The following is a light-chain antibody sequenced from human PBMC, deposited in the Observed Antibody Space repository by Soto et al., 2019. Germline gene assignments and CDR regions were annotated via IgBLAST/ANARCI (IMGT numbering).Light chain of an antibody. CDR1: QSIGTY. V-gene: IGKV1-39*01. Sequence: DIQMTQSPSSLSDSLGDRVTLTCRPSQSIGTYLNWYRQRPGKAPELLIYAASNLQSGVPSRFSGSESGAEFTLTISSLQPEDFATYYCLQTFNTPHTFGPGTKLEIK. J-gene: IGKJ2*01. CDR3: LQTFNTPHT. CDR2: AAS.